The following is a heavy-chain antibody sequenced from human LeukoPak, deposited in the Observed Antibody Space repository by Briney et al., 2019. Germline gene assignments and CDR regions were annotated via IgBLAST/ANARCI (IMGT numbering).Heavy chain of an antibody. J-gene: IGHJ4*02. Sequence: SETLSLTCTVSGGSISSYYWSWIRQPPGKGLEWIGYIYYSGSTNYNPSLKGRVTISVDTSRNQFSLKLSSVTAADTAVYYCARGNTMVWVGDWGQGTLVTVSS. CDR1: GGSISSYY. D-gene: IGHD3-10*01. V-gene: IGHV4-59*01. CDR3: ARGNTMVWVGD. CDR2: IYYSGST.